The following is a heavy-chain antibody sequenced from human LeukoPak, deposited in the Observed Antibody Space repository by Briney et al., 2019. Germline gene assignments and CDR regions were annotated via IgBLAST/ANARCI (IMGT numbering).Heavy chain of an antibody. J-gene: IGHJ4*02. CDR2: ITWNRDNI. Sequence: PRGSLRLSCTVSGFTFDDYAMHWVRHTPGKGLEWVAGITWNRDNIGYGDSVKGRFTISRDNVKNVLYLQMNSLRVEDTAVYYCAKRPVIDPKSITGTKWTLDSWGQRTLVTVSS. CDR1: GFTFDDYA. V-gene: IGHV3-9*01. D-gene: IGHD1-7*01. CDR3: AKRPVIDPKSITGTKWTLDS.